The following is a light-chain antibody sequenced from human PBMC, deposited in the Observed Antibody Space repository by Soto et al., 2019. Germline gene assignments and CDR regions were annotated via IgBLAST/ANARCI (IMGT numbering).Light chain of an antibody. Sequence: DLQMTQSPSTLSASVGDRVTITCRASQNINSWLAWYQQKPGKAPKLLIYKASSLESRVPSRFSGKESGTKFTLTISSLKPDDFATYYCQQYDTYFSVGQGTKLEIK. J-gene: IGKJ2*03. CDR2: KAS. V-gene: IGKV1-5*03. CDR1: QNINSW. CDR3: QQYDTYFS.